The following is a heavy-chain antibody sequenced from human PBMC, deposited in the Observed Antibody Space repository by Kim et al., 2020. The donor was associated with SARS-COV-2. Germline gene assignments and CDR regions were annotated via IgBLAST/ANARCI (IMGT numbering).Heavy chain of an antibody. J-gene: IGHJ4*02. D-gene: IGHD3-10*01. V-gene: IGHV3-43*01. Sequence: YADSVKGRFTISRDNGKNSLYLQMNNLGVEDTALYYGVKELQDTTGVTYDYWGQGTLVTVAS. CDR3: VKELQDTTGVTYDY.